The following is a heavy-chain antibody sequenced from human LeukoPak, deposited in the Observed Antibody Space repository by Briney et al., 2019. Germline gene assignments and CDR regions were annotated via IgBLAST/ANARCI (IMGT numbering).Heavy chain of an antibody. J-gene: IGHJ4*02. CDR3: AKHSDSSSWYLGALDY. CDR1: GFTFSSYG. CDR2: ISYDGSNK. V-gene: IGHV3-30*18. D-gene: IGHD6-13*01. Sequence: GGSLRLSCADSGFTFSSYGMHWVRQAPGKGLEWVAVISYDGSNKYYADSVKGRFTISRDNSKNTLYLQMNSLRAEDTAVYYCAKHSDSSSWYLGALDYWGQGTLVTVSS.